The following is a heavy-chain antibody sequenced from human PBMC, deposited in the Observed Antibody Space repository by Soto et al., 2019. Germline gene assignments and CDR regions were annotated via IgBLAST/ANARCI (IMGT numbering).Heavy chain of an antibody. CDR1: GYTFTSYG. D-gene: IGHD3-3*01. CDR3: GASGPNPGNGFDP. CDR2: ISAYNGNT. V-gene: IGHV1-18*04. Sequence: ASVKVSCKASGYTFTSYGISWVRQAPGQGLEWMGWISAYNGNTNYAQKLQGRVTMTTDTSTSTAYMEMRSLRSDDTAVYYCGASGPNPGNGFDPWGQGTLVTVSS. J-gene: IGHJ5*02.